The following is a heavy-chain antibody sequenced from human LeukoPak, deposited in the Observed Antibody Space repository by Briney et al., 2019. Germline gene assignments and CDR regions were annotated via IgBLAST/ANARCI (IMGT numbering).Heavy chain of an antibody. V-gene: IGHV4-39*01. CDR1: GGSISSSSYY. Sequence: PSETLSLTCTVSGGSISSSSYYWGWIRQPPGKGLEWIGSIYYSGSTYYSPSLKSRATISVDTSKNQFSLKLSSVTAADTAVYYCARGAFTSYDFWSAYRRYFDYWGQGTLVTVSS. CDR2: IYYSGST. J-gene: IGHJ4*02. D-gene: IGHD3-3*01. CDR3: ARGAFTSYDFWSAYRRYFDY.